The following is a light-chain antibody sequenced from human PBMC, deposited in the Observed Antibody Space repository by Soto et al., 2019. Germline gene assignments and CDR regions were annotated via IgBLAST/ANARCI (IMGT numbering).Light chain of an antibody. CDR2: GAS. V-gene: IGKV3-20*01. CDR3: QQYGNSPWT. CDR1: QSVNSDF. J-gene: IGKJ1*01. Sequence: EIVLTQAPGTPSLSPGQRATLSCWASQSVNSDFLAWFQHRPGQAPRLLIYGASRRATGIPDRFSGSGSGTDFTLTISRLEPEDFAVYYCQQYGNSPWTFAQGTKVDSK.